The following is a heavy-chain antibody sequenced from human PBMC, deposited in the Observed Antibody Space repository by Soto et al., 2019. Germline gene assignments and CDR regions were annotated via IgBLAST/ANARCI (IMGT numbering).Heavy chain of an antibody. V-gene: IGHV6-1*01. Sequence: SQTLSLTCAISGDSVSSNSAAWNWIRQSPSRGLEWLGRTYYRSRWYNDYAVSVKSRITINADTSRNQFSLQLNSVTLEDTAVYYCARVEGGWLKTYYFDYWGQGTLVTVSS. CDR3: ARVEGGWLKTYYFDY. CDR2: TYYRSRWYN. CDR1: GDSVSSNSAA. D-gene: IGHD3-22*01. J-gene: IGHJ4*02.